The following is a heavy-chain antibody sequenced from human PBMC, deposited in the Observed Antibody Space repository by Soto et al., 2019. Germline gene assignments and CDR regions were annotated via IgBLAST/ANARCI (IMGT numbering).Heavy chain of an antibody. J-gene: IGHJ4*02. V-gene: IGHV3-53*01. CDR2: VYTSGRT. Sequence: EVQLVESGGDLIQPGGSLRLSCAASGFTVTNSYMAWVRQAPGKGLEWVSVVYTSGRTYHADSVKGRFTVSRDISTNMFFLQMNKLSAEDMATYYCARAGFGRLYFDQWGRGTLVTVSS. CDR1: GFTVTNSY. D-gene: IGHD3-3*01. CDR3: ARAGFGRLYFDQ.